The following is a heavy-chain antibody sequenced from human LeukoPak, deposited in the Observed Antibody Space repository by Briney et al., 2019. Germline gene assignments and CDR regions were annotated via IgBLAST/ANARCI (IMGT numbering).Heavy chain of an antibody. V-gene: IGHV3-30*04. D-gene: IGHD3-3*01. CDR2: ISYDGSDE. Sequence: GRSLRLSCVASGLAFSSYSMHWVRQAPGKGLEWVGVISYDGSDEYYTDSVKGRFTISRDNSKNTVYLQMNGLRADDAAVYYCARDFTPEWFDIHWGQGTLVTVS. CDR1: GLAFSSYS. CDR3: ARDFTPEWFDIH. J-gene: IGHJ4*02.